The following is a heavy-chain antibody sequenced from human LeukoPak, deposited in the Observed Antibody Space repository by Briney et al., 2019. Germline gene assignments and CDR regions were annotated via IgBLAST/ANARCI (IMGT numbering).Heavy chain of an antibody. D-gene: IGHD3-22*01. CDR1: GGSISSYY. Sequence: KASETLSLTCTVSGGSISSYYWSWIRQPPGKGLEWIGYIYYSGSTNYNPSLKSRVTISVDTSKNQFSLKLSSVTAADTAVYYCARGQTYYYDSSGYYSDAFDIWGQGTMVTVSS. CDR2: IYYSGST. CDR3: ARGQTYYYDSSGYYSDAFDI. V-gene: IGHV4-59*01. J-gene: IGHJ3*02.